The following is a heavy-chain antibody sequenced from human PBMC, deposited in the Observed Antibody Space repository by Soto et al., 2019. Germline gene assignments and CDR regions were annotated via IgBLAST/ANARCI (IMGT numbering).Heavy chain of an antibody. Sequence: GGSLRLSCAASGFTFDDYTMHWVRQAPGKGLEWVSLISWDGGSTYYADSVKGRFTISRDNSKNSLYLQMNSLRTEDTALYYCAKATLSSSSPYYYYYGMDVWGQGTTVTVSS. V-gene: IGHV3-43*01. CDR2: ISWDGGST. J-gene: IGHJ6*02. CDR3: AKATLSSSSPYYYYYGMDV. CDR1: GFTFDDYT. D-gene: IGHD6-6*01.